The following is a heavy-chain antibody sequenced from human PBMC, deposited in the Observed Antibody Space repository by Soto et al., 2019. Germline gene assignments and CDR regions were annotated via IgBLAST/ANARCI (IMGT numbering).Heavy chain of an antibody. J-gene: IGHJ6*02. V-gene: IGHV3-30*18. CDR3: AKASVYSSSWYEYYYYYGMDV. CDR1: GFTFSSYG. Sequence: PGGSLRLSCAASGFTFSSYGMHWVRQAPGEGLEWVAVISYDGSNKYYADSVKGRFTISRDNSKNTLYLQMNSLRAEDTAVYYCAKASVYSSSWYEYYYYYGMDVWGQGTTVTVSS. D-gene: IGHD6-13*01. CDR2: ISYDGSNK.